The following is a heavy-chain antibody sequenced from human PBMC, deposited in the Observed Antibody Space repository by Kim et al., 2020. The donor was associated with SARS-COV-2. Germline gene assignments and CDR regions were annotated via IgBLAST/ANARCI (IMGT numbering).Heavy chain of an antibody. CDR2: ISGSGGST. CDR1: GFTFSSYA. J-gene: IGHJ4*02. V-gene: IGHV3-23*01. CDR3: AKDGLAYYDSSGYYSDMEY. Sequence: GGSLRLSCAASGFTFSSYAMSWVRQAPGKGLEWVSAISGSGGSTYYADSVKGRFTISRDNSKNTLYLQMNSLRAEDTAVYYCAKDGLAYYDSSGYYSDMEYWGQGTLVTVSS. D-gene: IGHD3-22*01.